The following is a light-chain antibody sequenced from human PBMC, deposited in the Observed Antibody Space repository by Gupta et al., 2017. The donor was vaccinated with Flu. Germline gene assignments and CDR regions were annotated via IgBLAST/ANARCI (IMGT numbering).Light chain of an antibody. Sequence: DIQMTQSPSSLSASLGDRVTISCRASQNINNYLNWYQQKLGKAPTLLIYGASRLQGGVPSRFTGTGSVTDFTLTISRLQPEDFATYYCQQCHSKRWTFGQGTKVEIK. CDR1: QNINNY. CDR3: QQCHSKRWT. J-gene: IGKJ1*01. V-gene: IGKV1-39*01. CDR2: GAS.